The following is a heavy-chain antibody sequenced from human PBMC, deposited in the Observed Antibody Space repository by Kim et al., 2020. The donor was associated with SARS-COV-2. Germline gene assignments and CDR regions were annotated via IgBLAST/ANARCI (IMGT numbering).Heavy chain of an antibody. CDR2: ISSSGSTI. D-gene: IGHD5-12*01. Sequence: GGSLRLSCAASGFTFSSYEMNWVRQAPGKGLEWVSYISSSGSTIYYADSVKGRFTISRDNAKNSLYLQMNSLRAEDTAVYYCARDNGGYEHYYYYGMDVWGQGTTVTVSS. V-gene: IGHV3-48*03. CDR3: ARDNGGYEHYYYYGMDV. J-gene: IGHJ6*02. CDR1: GFTFSSYE.